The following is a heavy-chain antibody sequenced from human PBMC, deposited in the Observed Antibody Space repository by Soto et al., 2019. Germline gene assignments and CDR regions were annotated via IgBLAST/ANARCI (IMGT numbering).Heavy chain of an antibody. CDR3: ARDGGLGFCFCSGPLGGGRFDP. V-gene: IGHV1-69*12. D-gene: IGHD2-15*01. J-gene: IGHJ5*02. CDR1: GGTFGNTA. CDR2: IVPLFGTA. Sequence: QVQLVQSGAEVTEPGSSVNVSCKTSGGTFGNTAVTWVRQVPGQGLEWIGGIVPLFGTANYAQKFRGRVMITADESASTAYMDLSSLRSDDTAIYCCARDGGLGFCFCSGPLGGGRFDPWGQGTLVTVSS.